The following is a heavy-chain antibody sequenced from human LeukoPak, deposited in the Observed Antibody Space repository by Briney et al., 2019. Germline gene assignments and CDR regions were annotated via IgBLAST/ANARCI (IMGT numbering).Heavy chain of an antibody. D-gene: IGHD6-13*01. CDR1: GGSISSGDYY. V-gene: IGHV4-30-4*08. J-gene: IGHJ5*02. Sequence: ASETLSLTCTVSGGSISSGDYYWGWIRQPPGKGLEWIGYIYYSGSTYYNPSLKSRVTISVDTSKNQFSLKLSSVTAADTAVYYCARPYSSSWDRGSYNWFDPWGQGTLVTASS. CDR3: ARPYSSSWDRGSYNWFDP. CDR2: IYYSGST.